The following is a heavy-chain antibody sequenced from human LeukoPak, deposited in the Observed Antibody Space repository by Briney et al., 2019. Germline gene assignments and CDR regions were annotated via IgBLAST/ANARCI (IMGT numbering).Heavy chain of an antibody. CDR1: GCTFSTYS. J-gene: IGHJ6*03. CDR3: ARRSEFGVLYYMDV. V-gene: IGHV3-48*01. Sequence: PGGSLRLSCAASGCTFSTYSMNLVRQAPGEGLEWVSYISSSSGTIYYADSVKGRFTISRDNAKNSLYLQMNSLRAEDTALYYCARRSEFGVLYYMDVWGKGTTVTVSS. D-gene: IGHD3-16*01. CDR2: ISSSSGTI.